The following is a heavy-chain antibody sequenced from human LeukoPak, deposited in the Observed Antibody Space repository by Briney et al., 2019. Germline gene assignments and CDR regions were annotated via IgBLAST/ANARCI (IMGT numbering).Heavy chain of an antibody. V-gene: IGHV4-59*01. CDR1: GGSISSYY. J-gene: IGHJ5*02. Sequence: SETLSLTCTVSGGSISSYYWSWIRQPPGKGLEWIGYISYSGSTKYKSSLKSRVTISVDTSKNQFSLKLSSVTATDTAVYYCASLHCGGDCYSAWFDPWGQGTLVTVSS. D-gene: IGHD2-21*02. CDR2: ISYSGST. CDR3: ASLHCGGDCYSAWFDP.